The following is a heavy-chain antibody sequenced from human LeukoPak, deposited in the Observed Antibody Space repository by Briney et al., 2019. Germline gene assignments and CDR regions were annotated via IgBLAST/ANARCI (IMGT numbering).Heavy chain of an antibody. J-gene: IGHJ6*02. V-gene: IGHV4-59*01. Sequence: PSETLSLTCAVYGGSFSGYYWSWIRQPPGRGLEWIGYIYHSGSSSYNPSLKSRVTTSVDTSKNQFSLKLSSVTAADTAVYYCARHCLEAYGGYYYAMDVWGQGTTVTVSS. D-gene: IGHD4-23*01. CDR1: GGSFSGYY. CDR2: IYHSGSS. CDR3: ARHCLEAYGGYYYAMDV.